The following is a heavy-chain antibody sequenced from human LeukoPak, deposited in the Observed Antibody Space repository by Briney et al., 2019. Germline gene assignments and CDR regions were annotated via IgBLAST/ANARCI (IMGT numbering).Heavy chain of an antibody. CDR2: ISYDGSNK. CDR1: GFTFSSYG. V-gene: IGHV3-30*18. D-gene: IGHD3-9*01. CDR3: AKDRTPYYDILTGMGY. Sequence: GRSLRLSCAASGFTFSSYGMHWVRQAPGKGLEWVAVISYDGSNKYYADSVKGRFTISRDNSKNTLYLQMNSLRAEDTAVYYCAKDRTPYYDILTGMGYWGQGTLVTVSS. J-gene: IGHJ4*02.